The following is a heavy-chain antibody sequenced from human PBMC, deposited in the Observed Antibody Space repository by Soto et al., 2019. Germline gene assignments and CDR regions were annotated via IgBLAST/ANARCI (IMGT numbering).Heavy chain of an antibody. CDR2: ISYDGSNK. CDR3: ARDGHMTTVTTRSIFYGMDV. CDR1: GFTFSSYA. Sequence: QVQLVESGGGVVQPGRSLRLSCAASGFTFSSYAMHWVRQAPGKGLEWVAVISYDGSNKYYADSVKGRFTISRDNSKNTLYLQMNILRAEDTAVYYCARDGHMTTVTTRSIFYGMDVWGQGTTVTGSS. V-gene: IGHV3-30-3*01. D-gene: IGHD4-17*01. J-gene: IGHJ6*02.